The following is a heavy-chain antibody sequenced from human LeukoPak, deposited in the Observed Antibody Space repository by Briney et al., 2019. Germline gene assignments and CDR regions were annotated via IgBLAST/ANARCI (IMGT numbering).Heavy chain of an antibody. V-gene: IGHV1-2*02. J-gene: IGHJ3*02. CDR3: ARDIGRRWEGGGLLLWFGELLARDAFDI. CDR1: GYTFTGYY. Sequence: ASVKVSCKASGYTFTGYYMHWVRQAPGQGLEWMGWINPNSGGTNYAQKFQGRVTMTRDTSISTAYMELSRLRSDDTAVYYCARDIGRRWEGGGLLLWFGELLARDAFDIWGQGTMVTVSS. CDR2: INPNSGGT. D-gene: IGHD3-10*01.